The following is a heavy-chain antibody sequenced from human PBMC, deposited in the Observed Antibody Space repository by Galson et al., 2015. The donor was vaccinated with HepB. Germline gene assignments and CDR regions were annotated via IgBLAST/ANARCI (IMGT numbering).Heavy chain of an antibody. CDR3: ARYTVTFDY. J-gene: IGHJ4*02. CDR2: INHSGST. D-gene: IGHD4-17*01. Sequence: ETLSLTCAVYGGSFSGYYWSWIRQPPGKGLEWIGEINHSGSTNYNPSLKSRVTISVDTSKNQFSLKLSSVTAADTAVYYCARYTVTFDYWGQGTLVTVSS. V-gene: IGHV4-34*01. CDR1: GGSFSGYY.